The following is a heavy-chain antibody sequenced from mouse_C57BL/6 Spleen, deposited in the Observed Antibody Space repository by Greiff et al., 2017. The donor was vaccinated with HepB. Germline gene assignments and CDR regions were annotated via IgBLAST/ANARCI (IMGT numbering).Heavy chain of an antibody. Sequence: EVQLQQSGPELVKPGASVKISCKASGYTFTDYYMNWVKQSHGKSLEWIGDINPNNGGTSYNQKFKGKATLTVDKSSSTAYMELRSLTSEDSAVYYCARYSPANWDRGRSFDYWGQGTTLTVSS. CDR3: ARYSPANWDRGRSFDY. CDR2: INPNNGGT. CDR1: GYTFTDYY. V-gene: IGHV1-26*01. D-gene: IGHD4-1*01. J-gene: IGHJ2*01.